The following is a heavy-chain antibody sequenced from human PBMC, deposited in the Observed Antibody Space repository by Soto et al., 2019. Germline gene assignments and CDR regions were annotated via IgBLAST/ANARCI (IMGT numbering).Heavy chain of an antibody. CDR2: IYYSGST. V-gene: IGHV4-31*03. CDR1: GGSISSGGYY. Sequence: QVQLQESGPGLVKPSQTLSLTCTVSGGSISSGGYYWSWIRQHPGKGLEWIGYIYYSGSTYYNPSQKDRVTISVDTSKNLVSLRLSAVTAADTAVYYCARGRGTISGYYPFFDYWGQGTRVTVSS. J-gene: IGHJ4*02. CDR3: ARGRGTISGYYPFFDY. D-gene: IGHD3-22*01.